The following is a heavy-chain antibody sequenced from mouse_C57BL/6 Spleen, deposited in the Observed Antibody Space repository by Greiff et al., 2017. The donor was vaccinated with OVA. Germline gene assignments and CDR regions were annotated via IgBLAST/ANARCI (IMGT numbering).Heavy chain of an antibody. V-gene: IGHV1-54*01. CDR1: GYAFTNYL. D-gene: IGHD1-1*01. CDR3: ARRGGDSYGGGAMDY. J-gene: IGHJ4*01. Sequence: VQLQESGAELVRPGTSVKVSCKASGYAFTNYLIEWVKQRPGQGLEWIGVINPGSGGTNYNEKFKGKATLTADKSSSTAYMQLSSLTSEDSAVYFCARRGGDSYGGGAMDYWGQGTSVTVSS. CDR2: INPGSGGT.